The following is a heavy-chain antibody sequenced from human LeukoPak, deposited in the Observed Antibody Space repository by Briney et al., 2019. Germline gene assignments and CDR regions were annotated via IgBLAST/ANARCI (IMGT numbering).Heavy chain of an antibody. CDR1: GFTFNNYA. Sequence: GGSLRLSCAASGFTFNNYAMSWVRQAPGKGLEWVSTISGSGGSTYYADSVKGRFTISRDNSKNTLYLQMNSLRAEDTAVYYCARDVSSGWSWDYWGQGTLVTVSS. CDR2: ISGSGGST. J-gene: IGHJ4*02. CDR3: ARDVSSGWSWDY. D-gene: IGHD6-19*01. V-gene: IGHV3-23*01.